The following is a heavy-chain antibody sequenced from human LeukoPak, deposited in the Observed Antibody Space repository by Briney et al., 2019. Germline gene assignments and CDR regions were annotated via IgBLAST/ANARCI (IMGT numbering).Heavy chain of an antibody. CDR2: ISYDGSNK. CDR1: GFTFSSYG. Sequence: GGSLRLSCAASGFTFSSYGMHWVRQAPGRGLEWVAVISYDGSNKYYADSVKGRFTTSRDNSKNTLYLQMNSLRAEDTAVYYCARAFSTTRITIFGVVRGSGSKYSYGYGGFDYWGQGTLVTVSS. V-gene: IGHV3-30*03. J-gene: IGHJ4*02. CDR3: ARAFSTTRITIFGVVRGSGSKYSYGYGGFDY. D-gene: IGHD3-3*01.